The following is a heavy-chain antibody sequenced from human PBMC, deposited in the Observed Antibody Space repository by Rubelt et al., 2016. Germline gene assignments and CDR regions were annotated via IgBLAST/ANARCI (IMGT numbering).Heavy chain of an antibody. Sequence: QVQLVQSGAEVKKPGASVKVSCKASGYTFTSYGISWVRQAPGQGLEWMGWISAYNGNTNYAQKLEGRVTMTTDTATSTAYMELRSLRSDDTAMYFCARGYCSSANCLFNWFDPWGQGTLVTVSS. CDR2: ISAYNGNT. V-gene: IGHV1-18*01. CDR3: ARGYCSSANCLFNWFDP. D-gene: IGHD2-2*01. J-gene: IGHJ5*02. CDR1: GYTFTSYG.